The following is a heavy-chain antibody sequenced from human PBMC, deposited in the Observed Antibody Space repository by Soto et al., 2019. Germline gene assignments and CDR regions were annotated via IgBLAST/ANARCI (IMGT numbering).Heavy chain of an antibody. Sequence: DVQLEESGGTLVQPGGSLRLSCAASGFTFSNYWMSWVRQAPGKGLERVANINRDGSEKYYGDSVRGRFTISRDNPKNSLYLQMTSLSVDDTALYYCARAGVSYGLDFWGQGTLVTVSS. CDR1: GFTFSNYW. CDR2: INRDGSEK. V-gene: IGHV3-7*01. J-gene: IGHJ4*02. CDR3: ARAGVSYGLDF. D-gene: IGHD3-3*01.